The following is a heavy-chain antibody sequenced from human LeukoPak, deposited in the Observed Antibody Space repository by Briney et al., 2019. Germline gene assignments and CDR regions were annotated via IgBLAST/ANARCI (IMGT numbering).Heavy chain of an antibody. CDR1: GYSFSKYW. CDR2: IYSDESLI. V-gene: IGHV5-51*01. J-gene: IGHJ6*02. Sequence: GESLKISCTASGYSFSKYWIGWVRQTPGKGLEWMGFIYSDESLIRYSPSFEGQVTISADNSINTSYLQWNSLKASDTAMYYCGRYGLSGNGYTSYFYYGMDFWGQGTAVTVSS. CDR3: GRYGLSGNGYTSYFYYGMDF. D-gene: IGHD5-12*01.